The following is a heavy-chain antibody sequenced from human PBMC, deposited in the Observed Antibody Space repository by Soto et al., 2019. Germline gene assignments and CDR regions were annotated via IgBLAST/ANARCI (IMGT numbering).Heavy chain of an antibody. CDR3: AQEETVLVNYYYYYGMDV. CDR1: GFTFSSYA. Sequence: VQLLESGGGLVQPGGSLRLSCAASGFTFSSYAMSWVRQAPGMGLEWVSVISGSGYATYYADAVKGRFTVSRDNSNNTVYLPMNSLRAEDTAVYYWAQEETVLVNYYYYYGMDVWGQGTTVTVSS. V-gene: IGHV3-23*01. CDR2: ISGSGYAT. D-gene: IGHD4-17*01. J-gene: IGHJ6*02.